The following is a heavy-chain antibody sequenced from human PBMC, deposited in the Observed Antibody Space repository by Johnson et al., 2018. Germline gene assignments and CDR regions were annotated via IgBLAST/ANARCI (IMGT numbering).Heavy chain of an antibody. CDR1: GFAFSSFA. V-gene: IGHV3-23*04. Sequence: VQLVQSGGGLVQPGGSLRLSCAASGFAFSSFAMSWVRQAPGKGLEWVSSISGSAESTYYADSVKGRFTISTDSSKNSLFLQLNSLRVEDTAVYYFAKKVFWLVDAFDMWGQGTMVTVSS. J-gene: IGHJ3*02. CDR2: ISGSAEST. D-gene: IGHD6-19*01. CDR3: AKKVFWLVDAFDM.